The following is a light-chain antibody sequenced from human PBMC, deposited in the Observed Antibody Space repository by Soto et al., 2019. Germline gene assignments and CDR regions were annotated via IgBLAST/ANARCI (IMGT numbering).Light chain of an antibody. V-gene: IGKV3-20*01. CDR2: GAS. CDR3: QQYGSSSWT. CDR1: QSVSSSQ. J-gene: IGKJ1*01. Sequence: EIVLTQSPGSLSLSPGERATRCCRGSQSVSSSQLAWYQQKPGQAPRLLIFGASSRAAGIPDRFSGSGSGTDFTLTISRLEPEDFAVYYCQQYGSSSWTFGQGTKVDI.